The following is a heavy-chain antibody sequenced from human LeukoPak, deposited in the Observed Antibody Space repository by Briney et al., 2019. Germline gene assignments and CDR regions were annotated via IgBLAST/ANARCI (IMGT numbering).Heavy chain of an antibody. CDR1: GFTFNTYW. J-gene: IGHJ6*02. CDR3: ARGYYGMDV. Sequence: GGSLRLSCAASGFTFNTYWMNWVRQAPGKGLEWVAKIRQDGSEKCYVDSVKGRFTISRDNAKNSLYLQMNSLRVEDMAVYYCARGYYGMDVWGQGTTVTVS. V-gene: IGHV3-7*04. CDR2: IRQDGSEK.